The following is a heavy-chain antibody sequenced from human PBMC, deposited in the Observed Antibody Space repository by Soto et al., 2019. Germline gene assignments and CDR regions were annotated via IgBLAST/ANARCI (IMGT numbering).Heavy chain of an antibody. CDR3: AGARGYTYGYPIEY. CDR1: GGSSSSYY. J-gene: IGHJ4*02. CDR2: IYYSGST. D-gene: IGHD5-18*01. Sequence: SETLSLTCTVSGGSSSSYYWSWIRQPPGKGLEWIGYIYYSGSTNYNPSLKSRVTISVDTSKNQFSLKLSSVTAADTAVYYCAGARGYTYGYPIEYWGQGTLVTVSS. V-gene: IGHV4-59*01.